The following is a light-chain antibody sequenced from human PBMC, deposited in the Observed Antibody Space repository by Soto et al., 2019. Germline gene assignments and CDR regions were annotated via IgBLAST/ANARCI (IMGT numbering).Light chain of an antibody. CDR2: DVS. V-gene: IGLV2-14*01. J-gene: IGLJ3*02. CDR1: SNDVGGSNY. CDR3: SSYTRSVTVL. Sequence: QSALTQPASVSGSPGQSITISCTGTSNDVGGSNYVSWYQQHPGKAPKLMIYDVSNRPSGVSNRFSGSRSGNTASLTISGLQAEDEADYYCSSYTRSVTVLFGGGTKLTVL.